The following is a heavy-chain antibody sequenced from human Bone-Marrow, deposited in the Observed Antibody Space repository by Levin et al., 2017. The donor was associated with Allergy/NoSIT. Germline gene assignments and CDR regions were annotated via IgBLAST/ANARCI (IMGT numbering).Heavy chain of an antibody. CDR2: ISISGSTI. V-gene: IGHV3-11*01. CDR3: ARDKANTTMVFYYGMDV. Sequence: KPGGSLRLSCAASGFTFSDYYMTWIRQAPGKGLEWVSYISISGSTIYYADSVKGRFTISRDNAKNSLYLQMDSLRVEDTAVYYCARDKANTTMVFYYGMDVWGQGTTVTVSS. J-gene: IGHJ6*02. D-gene: IGHD5-18*01. CDR1: GFTFSDYY.